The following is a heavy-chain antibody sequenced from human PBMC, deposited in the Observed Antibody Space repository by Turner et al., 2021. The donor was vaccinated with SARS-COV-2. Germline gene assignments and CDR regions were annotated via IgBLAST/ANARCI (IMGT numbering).Heavy chain of an antibody. CDR3: ARDLFQDYGSGSYRLDY. Sequence: QVQLVESGGGVVQPGRSLRLSCAASVFTFSSYGMHWVRQAPGKGLEWVALIWYDGSNKYYADSVKGRFTISRDNSKNTLYLQMNSLRAEDTAVYYCARDLFQDYGSGSYRLDYWGQGTLVTVSS. J-gene: IGHJ4*02. V-gene: IGHV3-33*01. CDR1: VFTFSSYG. CDR2: IWYDGSNK. D-gene: IGHD3-10*01.